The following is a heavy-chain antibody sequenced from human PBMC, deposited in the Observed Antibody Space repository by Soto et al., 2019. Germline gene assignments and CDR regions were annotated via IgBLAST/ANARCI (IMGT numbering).Heavy chain of an antibody. J-gene: IGHJ4*02. CDR2: ISHDGNIK. D-gene: IGHD2-2*01. Sequence: QVQLVESGGGVVQPGTSLRLSCSVSGFTFSRFGMHWVRQAPGKGLESVALISHDGNIKYYSDSVRGRFTISRDNSRTTLFLQMNSLGPEDTAIYFCAKTIVPAAVRPIDYWALGPLVTVSS. V-gene: IGHV3-30*18. CDR3: AKTIVPAAVRPIDY. CDR1: GFTFSRFG.